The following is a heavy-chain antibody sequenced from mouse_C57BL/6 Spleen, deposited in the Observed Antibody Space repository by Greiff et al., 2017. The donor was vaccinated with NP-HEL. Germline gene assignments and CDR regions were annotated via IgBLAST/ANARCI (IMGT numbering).Heavy chain of an antibody. CDR1: GYTFTDYN. V-gene: IGHV1-18*01. D-gene: IGHD1-1*01. CDR2: INPNNGGT. J-gene: IGHJ3*01. Sequence: EVQLQQSGPELVKPGASVKIPCKASGYTFTDYNMDWVKQSHGKSLEWIGDINPNNGGTIYNQKFKGKATLTVDKSSSTAYMELRSLPSEDTAVYYCERSSRSWDFAYWGQGTLVTVSA. CDR3: ERSSRSWDFAY.